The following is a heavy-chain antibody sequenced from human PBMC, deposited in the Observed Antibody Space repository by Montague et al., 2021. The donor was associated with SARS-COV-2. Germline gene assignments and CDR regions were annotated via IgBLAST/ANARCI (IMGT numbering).Heavy chain of an antibody. CDR1: GGSFSDYY. D-gene: IGHD3-22*01. CDR3: ARGRVDITMMLVVFTGAAHYFDS. V-gene: IGHV4-34*01. Sequence: SETLSLTCAVYGGSFSDYYWTWFRQPPGKGLEWLGEVNHSGRINYNPSLKSRITISVDTSKNQFSLRLSSVTAADTAVYYCARGRVDITMMLVVFTGAAHYFDSWGQGTLVSVSS. CDR2: VNHSGRI. J-gene: IGHJ4*02.